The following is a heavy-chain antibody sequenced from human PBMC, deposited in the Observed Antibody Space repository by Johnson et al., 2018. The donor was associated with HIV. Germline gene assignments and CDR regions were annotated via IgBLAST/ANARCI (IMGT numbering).Heavy chain of an antibody. Sequence: VQLVESGGGLVQPGGSLRLSCAASGFTVSRNYMNWVRQAPGKGLEWVSVIYSGGSTYYADSVKGRFLISRDNAKNSLYLQINSLKTEDTAVYYCTTGFAAFDIWGQGTMVTVSS. J-gene: IGHJ3*02. CDR1: GFTVSRNY. V-gene: IGHV3-66*01. CDR3: TTGFAAFDI. CDR2: IYSGGST.